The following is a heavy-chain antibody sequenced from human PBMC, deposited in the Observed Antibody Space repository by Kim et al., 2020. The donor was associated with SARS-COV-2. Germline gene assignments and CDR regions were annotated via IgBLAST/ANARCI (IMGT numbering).Heavy chain of an antibody. CDR1: GFTFRSYW. CDR3: ASSPPLRLWFGEIYGELDP. CDR2: INGDGSSA. Sequence: GGSLRLSCAASGFTFRSYWMHWVRQAPGKGLVWVSRINGDGSSASYADSVKGRFTISRDNAKNTLYLQMNSLRAEDTAVYYCASSPPLRLWFGEIYGELDPWGQGTLVTVSS. J-gene: IGHJ5*02. V-gene: IGHV3-74*01. D-gene: IGHD3-10*01.